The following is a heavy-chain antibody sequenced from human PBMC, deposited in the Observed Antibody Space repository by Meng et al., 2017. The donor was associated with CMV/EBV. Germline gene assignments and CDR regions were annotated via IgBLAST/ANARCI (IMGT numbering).Heavy chain of an antibody. Sequence: GGSLRLSCVASGFTFSGYAMHWVRQAPGKGLDWVAVISSSDGAIKYYADSVKGRFIISRDNSKNTLSPQVNSLRPEDTAVYYCAREIGTAAGRFDYWGQGSLVTVSS. D-gene: IGHD6-25*01. CDR1: GFTFSGYA. V-gene: IGHV3-30*14. CDR3: AREIGTAAGRFDY. CDR2: ISSSDGAIK. J-gene: IGHJ4*02.